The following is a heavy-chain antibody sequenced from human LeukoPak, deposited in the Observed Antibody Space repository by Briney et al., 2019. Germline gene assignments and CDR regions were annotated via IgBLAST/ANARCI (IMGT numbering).Heavy chain of an antibody. CDR3: ARLGGSSWLFDY. J-gene: IGHJ4*02. V-gene: IGHV3-66*04. D-gene: IGHD6-13*01. CDR2: IYSGGST. CDR1: GFTFSSYS. Sequence: PGGSLRLSCAASGFTFSSYSMNWVRQAPGKGLEWVSVIYSGGSTYYADSVKGRFTISRDNSKNTLYLQMNSLRAEDTAVYYCARLGGSSWLFDYWGQGTLVTVSS.